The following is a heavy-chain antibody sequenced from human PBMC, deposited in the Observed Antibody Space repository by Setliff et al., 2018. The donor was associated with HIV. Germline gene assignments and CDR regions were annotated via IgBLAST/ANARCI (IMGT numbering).Heavy chain of an antibody. J-gene: IGHJ6*02. Sequence: GGSLRLSCAASGIIFSTNAMNWVRQAPGKGLEWVSFISISGFTIHYVDSVKGRFTVSRDNTRNSLSLQLNSLQAEDTAIYYCARTRALTSRSHTLFHALDVWGRGTPVTVSS. CDR1: GIIFSTNA. CDR3: ARTRALTSRSHTLFHALDV. D-gene: IGHD3-10*01. V-gene: IGHV3-48*03. CDR2: ISISGFTI.